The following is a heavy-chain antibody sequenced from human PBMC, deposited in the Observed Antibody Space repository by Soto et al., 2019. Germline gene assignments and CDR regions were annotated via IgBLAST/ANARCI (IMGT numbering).Heavy chain of an antibody. CDR3: ARDRKLIIPGNYYYYGMDV. V-gene: IGHV4-59*01. Sequence: SETLPLTCSVSGGSIRDYFWTWIRQPPGKGLEWIGYISSSGTINYNSSLKSRVTISLDTSRNHFSLKLTSVTAADTAIYFCARDRKLIIPGNYYYYGMDVWGQGTTVTVSS. CDR1: GGSIRDYF. CDR2: ISSSGTI. J-gene: IGHJ6*02. D-gene: IGHD2-15*01.